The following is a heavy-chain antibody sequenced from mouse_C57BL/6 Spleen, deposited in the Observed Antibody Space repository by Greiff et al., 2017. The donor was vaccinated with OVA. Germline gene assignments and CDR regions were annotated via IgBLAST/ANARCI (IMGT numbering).Heavy chain of an antibody. D-gene: IGHD1-1*01. CDR1: GYSFTGYF. J-gene: IGHJ1*03. Sequence: VQLQQSGPELVKPGDSVKISCKASGYSFTGYFMNWVMQSHGKSLEWIGRINPYNGDTFYNQKFKGKATLTVDKSSSTAHMELRSLTSEDSAVYYCAKGGGSEDWYCDVWGTGTTVTVSS. V-gene: IGHV1-20*01. CDR3: AKGGGSEDWYCDV. CDR2: INPYNGDT.